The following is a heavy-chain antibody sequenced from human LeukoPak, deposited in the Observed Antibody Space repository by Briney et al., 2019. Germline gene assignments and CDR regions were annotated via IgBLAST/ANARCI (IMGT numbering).Heavy chain of an antibody. CDR1: GGSISSYF. Sequence: SETLSLTCTVSGGSISSYFWNWIRQPAGKGLDWIGRIYTTGSTNYNPSLKSRVTMSVDTSKNQFSLKLSSVTAADTAVYYCARGSYYYGSGRMDVWGKGTTVTVSS. D-gene: IGHD3-10*01. V-gene: IGHV4-4*07. J-gene: IGHJ6*04. CDR3: ARGSYYYGSGRMDV. CDR2: IYTTGST.